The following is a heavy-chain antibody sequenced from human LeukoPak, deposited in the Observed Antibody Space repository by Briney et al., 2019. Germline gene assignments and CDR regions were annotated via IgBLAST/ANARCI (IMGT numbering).Heavy chain of an antibody. V-gene: IGHV4-39*01. J-gene: IGHJ6*02. CDR2: IYYSGST. D-gene: IGHD6-13*01. Sequence: SETLSLTCTVSGGSISSSSYYWGWIRQPPGKGLEWIGSIYYSGSTYYNPSLKSRVTISVDTSKNQFSLKLSSVTAADTAVYYCARHGAAGTIRYYHYGMDVWGQGTTVTVSS. CDR3: ARHGAAGTIRYYHYGMDV. CDR1: GGSISSSSYY.